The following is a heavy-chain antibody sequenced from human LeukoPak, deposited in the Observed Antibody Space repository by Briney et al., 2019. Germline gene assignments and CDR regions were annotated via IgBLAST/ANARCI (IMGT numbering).Heavy chain of an antibody. CDR1: GGSISSYY. D-gene: IGHD5-24*01. CDR2: IYTSGST. V-gene: IGHV4-4*07. Sequence: SETLSLTCTVSGGSISSYYWSWIRQPAGKGLEWIGRIYTSGSTNYNPSLKSRVTMSVDTSKNQYSLKLSSVTAADTAVYYCARDRRDGYFFWYFDLWGRGTLVTVSS. CDR3: ARDRRDGYFFWYFDL. J-gene: IGHJ2*01.